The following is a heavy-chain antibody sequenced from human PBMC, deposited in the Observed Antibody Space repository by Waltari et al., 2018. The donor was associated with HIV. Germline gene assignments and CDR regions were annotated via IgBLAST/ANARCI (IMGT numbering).Heavy chain of an antibody. CDR2: IYYSGST. D-gene: IGHD3-10*01. V-gene: IGHV4-39*01. Sequence: QLQLQESGPGLVKPSETLSLTCTVSGGSISSSSYYWGWIRQPPGKGLEWIGSIYYSGSTYHNPSLKSRVTISVDTSKNQFSLKLSSVTAADTAVYYCASQLFGITIVRGVRGSHSFDYWGQGTLVTVSS. J-gene: IGHJ4*02. CDR1: GGSISSSSYY. CDR3: ASQLFGITIVRGVRGSHSFDY.